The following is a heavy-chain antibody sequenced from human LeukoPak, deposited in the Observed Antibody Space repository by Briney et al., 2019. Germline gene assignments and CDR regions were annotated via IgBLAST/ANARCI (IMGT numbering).Heavy chain of an antibody. Sequence: GGSLRLSCAASGFTFSSYWMTWVRQAPGKGLEGVAVISYDGSKTYYADSVRSGFTISRDNSKNTLYLQMNSLRAEDTAVYYSAKSRGNNLSWYAFDNWGQGTLVTVSS. CDR3: AKSRGNNLSWYAFDN. CDR2: ISYDGSKT. J-gene: IGHJ4*02. D-gene: IGHD1/OR15-1a*01. V-gene: IGHV3-30*18. CDR1: GFTFSSYW.